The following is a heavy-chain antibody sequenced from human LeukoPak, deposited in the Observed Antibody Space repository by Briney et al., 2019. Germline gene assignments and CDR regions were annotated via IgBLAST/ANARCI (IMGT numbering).Heavy chain of an antibody. CDR3: ARGEGFDP. V-gene: IGHV1-8*03. CDR2: MNPNSGNT. Sequence: GASVKVSCKASGYTFTGYYMHWVRQATGQGLEWMGWMNPNSGNTGYAQKFQGRVTITRSTSISTAYMELSSLRSEDTAVYYCARGEGFDPWGQGTLVTVSS. CDR1: GYTFTGYY. J-gene: IGHJ5*02.